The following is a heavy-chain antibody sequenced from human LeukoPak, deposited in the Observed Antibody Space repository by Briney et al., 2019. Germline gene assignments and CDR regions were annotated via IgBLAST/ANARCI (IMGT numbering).Heavy chain of an antibody. J-gene: IGHJ4*02. CDR1: GFTFNSYA. Sequence: GGSLRLSCAASGFTFNSYAMSWVRQAPGKGPEWVSTIYYAGGDTYYADSVKGRFTVSRDNINNALHLQMNSLRVEDTAVYYCAKDHGAAVVPRRFDYWGRGTLVTVSS. CDR3: AKDHGAAVVPRRFDY. CDR2: IYYAGGDT. D-gene: IGHD2-21*01. V-gene: IGHV3-23*01.